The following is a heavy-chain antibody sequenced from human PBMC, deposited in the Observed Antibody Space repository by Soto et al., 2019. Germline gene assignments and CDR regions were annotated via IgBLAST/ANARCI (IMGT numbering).Heavy chain of an antibody. V-gene: IGHV3-21*06. CDR3: ARGAAPIFAS. CDR2: ISSSSSYI. J-gene: IGHJ4*02. CDR1: GFTFSSYS. D-gene: IGHD6-25*01. Sequence: EVQLVESGGGLVKPGGSLRLSCAASGFTFSSYSMNWVRQAPGKGLEWVSSISSSSSYIYYADSVKGRFTISRDNAKNSLYLQMNSLRAEDRAVYYCARGAAPIFASGGQGTLVTVSS.